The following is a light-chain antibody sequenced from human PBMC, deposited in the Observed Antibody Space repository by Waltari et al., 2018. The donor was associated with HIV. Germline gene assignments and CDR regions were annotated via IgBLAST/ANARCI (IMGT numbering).Light chain of an antibody. CDR3: STWDYGLSAVV. Sequence: QSALTQEAPVSGTVAPTVPLSCPCPRNHDRHYSVGWYQQISPCAPKPVMFGNSLPSGIPDRFSCSKSGTTASLTISGLQPEDEAYYYCSTWDYGLSAVVFGGGTRLTVL. J-gene: IGLJ2*01. CDR1: RNHDRHYS. CDR2: GNS. V-gene: IGLV1-44*01.